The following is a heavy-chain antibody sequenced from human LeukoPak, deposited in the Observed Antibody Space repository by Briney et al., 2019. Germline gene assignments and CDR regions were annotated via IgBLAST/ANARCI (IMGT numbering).Heavy chain of an antibody. V-gene: IGHV4-59*01. CDR2: IYYSGST. Sequence: PSETLSLTCTVSGGSISSYYWSWIRQPPGKGLEWIGYIYYSGSTNYNPSLKSRVTISVDTSKNQFSLKLSSVTAADTAVYYCAGASFDYDSGSQRGYYFYYYMDVWDKGTTVTVSS. D-gene: IGHD3-10*01. CDR3: AGASFDYDSGSQRGYYFYYYMDV. J-gene: IGHJ6*03. CDR1: GGSISSYY.